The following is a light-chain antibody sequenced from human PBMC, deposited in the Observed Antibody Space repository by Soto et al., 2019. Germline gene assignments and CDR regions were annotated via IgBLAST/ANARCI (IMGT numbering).Light chain of an antibody. CDR3: AVWDDSLSAVV. CDR1: SSNIGSNN. CDR2: RNH. V-gene: IGLV1-47*01. J-gene: IGLJ3*02. Sequence: QSVLTQSHSASGTPGQRVTISCSGSSSNIGSNNVYWYHQFPGTAPKLLIYRNHQRPSGVPDRFSGSKSGTTASLAISGLRSEDEGDYYCAVWDDSLSAVVFGGGTQLTVL.